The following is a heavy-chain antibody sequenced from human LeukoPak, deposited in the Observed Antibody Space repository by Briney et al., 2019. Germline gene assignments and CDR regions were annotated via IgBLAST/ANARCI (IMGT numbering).Heavy chain of an antibody. J-gene: IGHJ3*01. V-gene: IGHV3-74*01. Sequence: GGSLRLSCAASGFTFRSYAMSWVRQAPGKGLVWVSLINADGSTTSYADSVKGRFTISRDNARNTLSLEMNSLTIEDTAVYYCIVVVEPPDSDGFDVWGQGTMITVSS. CDR3: IVVVEPPDSDGFDV. CDR1: GFTFRSYA. CDR2: INADGSTT. D-gene: IGHD1-14*01.